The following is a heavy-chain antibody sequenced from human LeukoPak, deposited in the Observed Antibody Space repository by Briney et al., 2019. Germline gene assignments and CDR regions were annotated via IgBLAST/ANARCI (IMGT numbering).Heavy chain of an antibody. D-gene: IGHD3-16*02. CDR1: GGSISNYY. V-gene: IGHV4-4*09. J-gene: IGHJ4*02. Sequence: SETLSLTRAVSGGSISNYYWSWIRQPPGKGLEWIGYIYTSGSTNYNPSLKSRVTISVDTSKNQVSLKLSSVTAADTAVYYCATHIIEFRGVIDPAIDYWGQGTLVTVSS. CDR2: IYTSGST. CDR3: ATHIIEFRGVIDPAIDY.